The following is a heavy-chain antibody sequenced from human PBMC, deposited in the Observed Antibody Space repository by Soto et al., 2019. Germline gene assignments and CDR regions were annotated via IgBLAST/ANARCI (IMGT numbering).Heavy chain of an antibody. J-gene: IGHJ6*02. CDR3: ARDPFPSYYDFWSGYYDYYYGMDV. D-gene: IGHD3-3*01. V-gene: IGHV3-33*01. CDR1: GFTFSSYG. Sequence: GGSLRLSCAASGFTFSSYGMHWVRQAPGKGLEWVAVIWYDGSNKYYADSVKGRFTISRDNSKNTLYLQMNSLRAEDTAVYYCARDPFPSYYDFWSGYYDYYYGMDVWGQGTTVTVSS. CDR2: IWYDGSNK.